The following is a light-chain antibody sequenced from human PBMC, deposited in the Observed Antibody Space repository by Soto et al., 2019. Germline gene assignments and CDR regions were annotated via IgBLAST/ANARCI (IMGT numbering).Light chain of an antibody. CDR2: KAS. Sequence: DIQMTQSPSTLSGSVGDRVTITCRASQTISSWLAWYQQKPGKAPKLLIYKASTLKSGVPSRFSGSGSGTDFTLTISSLEPEDFGVFYCQQRFDWPKITFGQGTRLEIK. J-gene: IGKJ5*01. V-gene: IGKV1-5*03. CDR1: QTISSW. CDR3: QQRFDWPKIT.